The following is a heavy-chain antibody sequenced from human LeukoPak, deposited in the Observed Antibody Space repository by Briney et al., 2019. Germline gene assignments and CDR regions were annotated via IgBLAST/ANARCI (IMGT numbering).Heavy chain of an antibody. J-gene: IGHJ3*02. Sequence: SETLSLTCTVSGGSISSYYWSWIRQPAGKGLEWIGRIYTSGSTNYNPSLKSRVTMSVDTSKNQFSLKLSSVTAADTAVYYCARVLYDYVWGMQAFDIWGQGTMVTVSS. D-gene: IGHD3-16*01. V-gene: IGHV4-4*07. CDR2: IYTSGST. CDR1: GGSISSYY. CDR3: ARVLYDYVWGMQAFDI.